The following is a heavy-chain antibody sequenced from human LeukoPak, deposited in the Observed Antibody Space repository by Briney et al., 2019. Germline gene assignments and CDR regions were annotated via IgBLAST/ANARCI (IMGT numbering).Heavy chain of an antibody. D-gene: IGHD2-15*01. J-gene: IGHJ4*02. V-gene: IGHV4-59*01. CDR2: IYYSGST. Sequence: PSETLSLTCTVSGGSISSYYWSWIRQPPGKGLEWIGYIYYSGSTNYNPSLKSRVTISVDTSKNRFSLKLSSVTAADTAVYYCARSIYCSGGSCYLDYWGQGTLVTVSS. CDR1: GGSISSYY. CDR3: ARSIYCSGGSCYLDY.